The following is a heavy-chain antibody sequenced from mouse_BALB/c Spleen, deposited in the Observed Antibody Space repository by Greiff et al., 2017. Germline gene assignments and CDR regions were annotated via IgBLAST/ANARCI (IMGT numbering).Heavy chain of an antibody. Sequence: VQLQQSGPGLVAPSQSLSITCTVSGFSLTSYGVHWVRQPPGKGLEWLGVIWAGGSTNYNSALMSRLSISKDNSKSQVFLKMNSLQTDDTAMYYCDRGARATSPLFDYWGQGTTLTVSS. CDR1: GFSLTSYG. J-gene: IGHJ2*01. CDR3: DRGARATSPLFDY. D-gene: IGHD3-1*01. CDR2: IWAGGST. V-gene: IGHV2-9*02.